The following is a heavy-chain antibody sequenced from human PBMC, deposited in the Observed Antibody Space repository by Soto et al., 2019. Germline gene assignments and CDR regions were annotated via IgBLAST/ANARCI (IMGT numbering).Heavy chain of an antibody. V-gene: IGHV1-69*13. D-gene: IGHD3-22*01. J-gene: IGHJ4*02. CDR2: IIPIFGTA. Sequence: GASLKVSCKASGGTFSSYAISWVRQAPGQGLEWMGGIIPIFGTANYAQKFQGRVTITADESTSTAYMELSSLRSEDTAVYYCGFAYSGYYESVGYWGQGTLVTVSS. CDR1: GGTFSSYA. CDR3: GFAYSGYYESVGY.